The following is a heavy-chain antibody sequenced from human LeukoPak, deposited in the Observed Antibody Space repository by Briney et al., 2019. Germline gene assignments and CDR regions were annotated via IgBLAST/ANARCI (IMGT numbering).Heavy chain of an antibody. CDR2: INPNSGGT. J-gene: IGHJ6*04. D-gene: IGHD3-10*01. CDR3: ARDRYYGSGSYYYYYGMDV. V-gene: IGHV1-2*04. Sequence: ASVKVSCKASGYTFTGYYMHWVRQAPGQGLEWMGWINPNSGGTNYAQKFQGWVTMTRDTSISTAYMELSRLRSDDTAVYYCARDRYYGSGSYYYYYGMDVWGKGTRSPSPQ. CDR1: GYTFTGYY.